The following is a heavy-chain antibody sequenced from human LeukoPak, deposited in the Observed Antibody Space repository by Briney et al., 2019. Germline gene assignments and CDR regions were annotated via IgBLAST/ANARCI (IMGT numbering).Heavy chain of an antibody. Sequence: QPGGSLRLSCVGSGFAFGVHAMSWVRQAPGKGPEWVATIGSGADLFYAESVKGRFTISRDDPRNTVWLQMNSLRAEDTALYYCAKDWTSHNRVYDCLDAWGQGTQVTVSS. CDR2: IGSGADL. V-gene: IGHV3-23*01. CDR1: GFAFGVHA. D-gene: IGHD3-16*01. J-gene: IGHJ5*02. CDR3: AKDWTSHNRVYDCLDA.